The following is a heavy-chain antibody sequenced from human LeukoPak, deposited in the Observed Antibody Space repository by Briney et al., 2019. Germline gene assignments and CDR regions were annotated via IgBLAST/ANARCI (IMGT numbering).Heavy chain of an antibody. J-gene: IGHJ4*02. CDR2: IYYSGTT. Sequence: SETLSLTCTVSGDSISSYYWSWIRQPPGKGLEWIGYIYYSGTTNYNPSLKSRVTISVDRSKNQFSLKLSSVTAADTAVYYCARRVDYYDSSGYYYYFDYWGQGTLVTVSS. V-gene: IGHV4-59*12. CDR1: GDSISSYY. D-gene: IGHD3-22*01. CDR3: ARRVDYYDSSGYYYYFDY.